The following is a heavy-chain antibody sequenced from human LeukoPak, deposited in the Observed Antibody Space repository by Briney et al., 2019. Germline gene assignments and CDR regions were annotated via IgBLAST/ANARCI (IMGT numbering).Heavy chain of an antibody. CDR1: GDSINSLDL. J-gene: IGHJ5*02. D-gene: IGHD2-15*01. Sequence: MASGTLSLTCTVSGDSINSLDLWSWVRQPPGKGLEWIGEINHSGSTNYNPSLKSRVTISVDTSKNQFSLKLSSVTAADTAVYYCAREVWDIYWFDPWGQGTLVTVSS. CDR2: INHSGST. CDR3: AREVWDIYWFDP. V-gene: IGHV4-4*02.